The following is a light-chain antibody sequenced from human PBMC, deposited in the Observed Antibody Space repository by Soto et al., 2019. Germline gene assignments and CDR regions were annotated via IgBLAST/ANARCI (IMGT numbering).Light chain of an antibody. V-gene: IGKV3-11*01. CDR3: QQYHNWPIT. CDR1: QSVCTS. J-gene: IGKJ5*01. CDR2: DAS. Sequence: EIVLTQSPATLSLSPGYRATLSCRASQSVCTSLACYQHKPGQAPRLLIYDASNRATGIPARFSGSGSGTEFTLTISSLQSEDFAVYYCQQYHNWPITFGQGTRLEIK.